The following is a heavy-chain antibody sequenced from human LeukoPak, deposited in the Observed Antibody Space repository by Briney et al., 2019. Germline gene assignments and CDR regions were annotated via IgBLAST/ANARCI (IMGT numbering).Heavy chain of an antibody. CDR3: AREGLGGPGGDAFDI. CDR2: INPNSGGT. CDR1: GYTFTGYY. V-gene: IGHV1-2*02. D-gene: IGHD3-16*01. J-gene: IGHJ3*02. Sequence: GASVKVSCKASGYTFTGYYMHWVRQAPGQGLEWMGWINPNSGGTNYAQKFQGRVTMTRDTSISTTYMELSRLRSDDTAVYYCAREGLGGPGGDAFDIWGQGTMVTVSS.